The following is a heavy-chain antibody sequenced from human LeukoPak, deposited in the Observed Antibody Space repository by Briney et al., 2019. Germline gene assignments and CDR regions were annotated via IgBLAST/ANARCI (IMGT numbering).Heavy chain of an antibody. Sequence: GGSLRLSCAASGFTFSSYEMNWVRQAPGKGLEWVSYISCSGSTIYYADSVKGRFTISRDNAKNSLYLQMNSLRAEDTAVYYCARDRAITGSDYWGQGTLVTVSS. D-gene: IGHD1-20*01. CDR2: ISCSGSTI. CDR3: ARDRAITGSDY. CDR1: GFTFSSYE. V-gene: IGHV3-48*03. J-gene: IGHJ4*02.